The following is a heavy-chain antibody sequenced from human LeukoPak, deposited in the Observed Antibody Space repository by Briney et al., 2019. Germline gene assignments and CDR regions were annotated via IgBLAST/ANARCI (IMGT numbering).Heavy chain of an antibody. CDR3: AELGITMIGGV. J-gene: IGHJ6*04. V-gene: IGHV3-53*01. CDR2: IYSGGST. CDR1: GFTISSNY. Sequence: GGSLRLSCAVSGFTISSNYMTWVRQAPGKGLEWVSIIYSGGSTYYADSVKGRFTISRDNSKNTVYLQMNSLRAEDTAVYYCAELGITMIGGVWGKGTTVTISS. D-gene: IGHD3-10*02.